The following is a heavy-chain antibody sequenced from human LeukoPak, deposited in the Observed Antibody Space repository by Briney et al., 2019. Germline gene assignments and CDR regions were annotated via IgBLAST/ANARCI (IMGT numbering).Heavy chain of an antibody. CDR1: GGTFSSYA. Sequence: SVKVSCKASGGTFSSYAISWVRQAPGQGLEWMGGIIPIFGPANYAQKFQGRVTITADESTSTAYMELSSLRSEDTAVYYCARYQRYCSGGSCFPALYYFDYWGQGTLVTVSS. D-gene: IGHD2-15*01. V-gene: IGHV1-69*13. J-gene: IGHJ4*02. CDR3: ARYQRYCSGGSCFPALYYFDY. CDR2: IIPIFGPA.